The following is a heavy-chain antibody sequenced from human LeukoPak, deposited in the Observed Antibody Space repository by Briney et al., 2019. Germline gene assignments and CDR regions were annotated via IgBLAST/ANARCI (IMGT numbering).Heavy chain of an antibody. J-gene: IGHJ5*02. CDR2: INPNSGGT. Sequence: ASVKVSCKASGYTFTSYYMHWVRQAPGQGLEWMGWINPNSGGTNYAQKFQGRVTMTRDTSISTAYMELSRLRSDDTAVYCCARGPREDRIQYSGSSGWFDPWGQGTLVTVSS. D-gene: IGHD1-26*01. CDR3: ARGPREDRIQYSGSSGWFDP. V-gene: IGHV1-2*02. CDR1: GYTFTSYY.